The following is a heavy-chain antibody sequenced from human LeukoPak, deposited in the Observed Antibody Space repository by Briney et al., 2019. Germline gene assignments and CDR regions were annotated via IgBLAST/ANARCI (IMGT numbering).Heavy chain of an antibody. V-gene: IGHV4-59*01. CDR2: IYYSGST. CDR1: GGSISSYY. J-gene: IGHJ3*01. CDR3: ATSGYSYGSGAFDV. D-gene: IGHD5-18*01. Sequence: SETLSLTCTVSGGSISSYYWSWIRQPPGKGLEWIGYIYYSGSTNYNPSLKSRVTISVDTSRNQFSLRLSSVTAADTAVYYCATSGYSYGSGAFDVWGQGTMVTVSS.